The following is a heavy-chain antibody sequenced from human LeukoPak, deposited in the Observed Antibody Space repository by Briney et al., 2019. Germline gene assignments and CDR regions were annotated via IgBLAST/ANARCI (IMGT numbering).Heavy chain of an antibody. CDR2: ISSSSYI. CDR3: ARTITMIVVDVVFDY. D-gene: IGHD3-22*01. CDR1: GFTFSIYS. V-gene: IGHV3-21*01. J-gene: IGHJ4*02. Sequence: GGSLRLSCAASGFTFSIYSMNWVRQAPGKGLEWVSSISSSSYIYYADSVKGRFTISRDNAKNSLYLQMNSLRAEDTAVYYCARTITMIVVDVVFDYWGQGTLVTVSS.